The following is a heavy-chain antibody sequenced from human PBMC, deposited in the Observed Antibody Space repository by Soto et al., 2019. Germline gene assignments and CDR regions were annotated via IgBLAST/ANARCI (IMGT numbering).Heavy chain of an antibody. J-gene: IGHJ4*02. Sequence: EVQLVQSGGGLVEPGGSLRLSCTASGVTFTNAWMNWLRQAPGKGLEWVGRIKSKIDGGTTDYAAPVKGRFTLSRDDSKNKLYLLMNSRKTLDTAVYYCATRGVAAGDFDYWGQGTLVTVSS. CDR1: GVTFTNAW. V-gene: IGHV3-15*07. D-gene: IGHD6-13*01. CDR2: IKSKIDGGTT. CDR3: ATRGVAAGDFDY.